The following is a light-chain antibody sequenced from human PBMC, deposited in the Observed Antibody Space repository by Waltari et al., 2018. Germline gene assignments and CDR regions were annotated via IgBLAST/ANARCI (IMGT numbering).Light chain of an antibody. V-gene: IGLV1-44*01. CDR3: AAWDDSLNVWV. J-gene: IGLJ3*02. CDR2: SNN. CDR1: RSNIGSNT. Sequence: QSVLTQPPSASGTPGQRVTISCSGSRSNIGSNTVNWYQQLPGTAPKPLIYSNNQRPSGVPDRFSGSKSGTSASLAISGLQSEDEADYYCAAWDDSLNVWVFGGGTKLTVL.